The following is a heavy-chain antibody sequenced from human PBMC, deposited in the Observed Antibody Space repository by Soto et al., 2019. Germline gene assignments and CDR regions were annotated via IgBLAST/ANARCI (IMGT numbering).Heavy chain of an antibody. Sequence: GGSLRLSCAASGFTFSAYNMNWVRQPSGKGLEWVSSITSSSSSIYYADSLKGRFTISRDNAKNSLYLQMNSLRAEDTAVYYCARNYGDNGWLDPWGQGTLVTVYS. V-gene: IGHV3-21*06. J-gene: IGHJ5*02. CDR3: ARNYGDNGWLDP. CDR1: GFTFSAYN. CDR2: ITSSSSSI. D-gene: IGHD4-17*01.